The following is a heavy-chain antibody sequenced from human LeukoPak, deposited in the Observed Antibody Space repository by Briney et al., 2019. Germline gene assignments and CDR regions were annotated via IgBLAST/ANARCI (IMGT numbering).Heavy chain of an antibody. CDR1: GGSFSGYY. Sequence: PSETLSLTCAVYGGSFSGYYWSWIRQPPGKGLEWIEEINHSGSTNYNPSLKSRVTISVDTSKNQFSLKLSSVTAADTAVYYCARLSPLQQLVAVDYWGQGTLVTVSS. V-gene: IGHV4-34*01. J-gene: IGHJ4*02. CDR3: ARLSPLQQLVAVDY. CDR2: INHSGST. D-gene: IGHD6-13*01.